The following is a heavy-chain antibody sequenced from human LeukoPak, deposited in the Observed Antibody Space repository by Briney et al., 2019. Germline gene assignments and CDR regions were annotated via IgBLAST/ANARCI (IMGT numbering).Heavy chain of an antibody. CDR2: ISSSSSYI. Sequence: GGSLRLSCAASGFTFSSYAMHWVRQAPGKGLEWVSSISSSSSYIYYADSVKGRFTISRDNAKNSLYLQMNSLRAEDTAVYYCARDSGYCSGGSCYSDASDIWGQGTMVTVSS. V-gene: IGHV3-21*01. CDR3: ARDSGYCSGGSCYSDASDI. D-gene: IGHD2-15*01. J-gene: IGHJ3*02. CDR1: GFTFSSYA.